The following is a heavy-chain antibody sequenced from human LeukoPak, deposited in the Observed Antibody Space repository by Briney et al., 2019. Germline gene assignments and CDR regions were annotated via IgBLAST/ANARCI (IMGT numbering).Heavy chain of an antibody. CDR2: ISSSSSYT. CDR1: GFTFSDYY. D-gene: IGHD6-19*01. V-gene: IGHV3-11*06. Sequence: GGALRLSCAASGFTFSDYYMSWIRQAAGKGLEWVSYISSSSSYTNYAVSVKGRFPISRDNAKNSLYLQMKRLRAADTAVYSCARGAIAVTGQPSDYWGQGTLVTVSS. J-gene: IGHJ4*02. CDR3: ARGAIAVTGQPSDY.